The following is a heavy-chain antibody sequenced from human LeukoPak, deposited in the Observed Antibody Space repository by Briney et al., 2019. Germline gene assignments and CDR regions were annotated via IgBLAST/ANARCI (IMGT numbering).Heavy chain of an antibody. D-gene: IGHD6-13*01. Sequence: TSETLSLTCTVSGGSISSGGYYWSWIRQHPGKGLEWIGYIHYSGSTYYNPSLKSRVTISVDTSKNQFSLKLSSVTAADTAVYYCARVNSSSWYYSDYWGQGTLVTVSS. CDR3: ARVNSSSWYYSDY. CDR1: GGSISSGGYY. J-gene: IGHJ4*02. V-gene: IGHV4-31*03. CDR2: IHYSGST.